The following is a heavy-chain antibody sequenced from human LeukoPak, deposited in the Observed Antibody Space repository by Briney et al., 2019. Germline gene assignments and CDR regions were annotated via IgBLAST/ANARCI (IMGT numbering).Heavy chain of an antibody. D-gene: IGHD2-21*02. CDR1: GFTFSSYW. CDR3: ARHGGYCGGDCHDAFDI. J-gene: IGHJ3*02. V-gene: IGHV3-74*01. Sequence: GGSLRLSCAASGFTFSSYWMHWVRQAPGKGLVWVSRINSDGSSTSYADSVKGRFTISGDNAKNTLYLQMNSLRAEDTAVYYCARHGGYCGGDCHDAFDIWGQGTMVTVSS. CDR2: INSDGSST.